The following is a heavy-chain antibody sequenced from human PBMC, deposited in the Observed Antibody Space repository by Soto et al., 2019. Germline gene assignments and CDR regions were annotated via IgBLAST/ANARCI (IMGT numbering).Heavy chain of an antibody. V-gene: IGHV1-69*01. Sequence: QVQLVQSGAEVKKPGSSVKVSCKASGGTFSSYAISWVRQAPGHGLEWMGGIIPIFGTANYAQKFQGRVTITADESTSTAYMELSSLRSEDTAVYYCVREVGYSGYVHNWFDPWGQGTLVTVSS. D-gene: IGHD5-12*01. CDR2: IIPIFGTA. CDR1: GGTFSSYA. J-gene: IGHJ5*02. CDR3: VREVGYSGYVHNWFDP.